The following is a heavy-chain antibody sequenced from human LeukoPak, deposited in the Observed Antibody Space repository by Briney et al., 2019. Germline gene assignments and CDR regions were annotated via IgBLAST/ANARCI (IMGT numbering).Heavy chain of an antibody. D-gene: IGHD6-25*01. V-gene: IGHV3-48*01. J-gene: IGHJ4*02. CDR3: ASWAGTTAGFSGPFDF. CDR1: GLTFSSHS. Sequence: GGSLRLSCAASGLTFSSHSMNWVRQAPGKGLEWISHIRSSCSTRTTYYADSVKGRFTISRDDATNSLYLQMNSLRGEDTAVYYCASWAGTTAGFSGPFDFWGQGTLVTVSS. CDR2: IRSSCSTR.